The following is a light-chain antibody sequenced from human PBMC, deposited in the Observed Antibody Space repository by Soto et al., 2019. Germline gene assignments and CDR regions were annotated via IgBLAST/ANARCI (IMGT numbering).Light chain of an antibody. V-gene: IGKV3-20*01. CDR1: QSVSSSY. J-gene: IGKJ3*01. CDR2: GAS. CDR3: QQYDNSLFT. Sequence: EIVLTQSPGTLSLSPGERATLSCRASQSVSSSYLVWYQQKPGQAPRLLIYGASSRATGIPDRFSGSGSGTDFTLTISRLEPADFAVYYCQQYDNSLFTFGPGTKVVVK.